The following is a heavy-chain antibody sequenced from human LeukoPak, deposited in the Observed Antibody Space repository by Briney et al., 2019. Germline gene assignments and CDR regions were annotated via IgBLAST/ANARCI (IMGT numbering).Heavy chain of an antibody. Sequence: PGGSLRLSCAASGFTFSSYNMNWVRQAPGKGLEWVSYISGRGNTIEYADSVKGRFTISRDNGKNSLYLHMSSLRAEDAAVYYCARDPPALEDFDYWGQGTQVTVSS. CDR2: ISGRGNTI. J-gene: IGHJ4*02. V-gene: IGHV3-48*04. CDR1: GFTFSSYN. CDR3: ARDPPALEDFDY.